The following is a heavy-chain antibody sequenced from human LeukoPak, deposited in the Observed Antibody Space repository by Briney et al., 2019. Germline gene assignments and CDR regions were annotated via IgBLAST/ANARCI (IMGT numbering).Heavy chain of an antibody. D-gene: IGHD1-26*01. Sequence: GESLKISCKTSGYNFTTYWIVWVRRMPGKGLEWMGIIYPGDSDTRYSPSFQGQVTISADKSISTAYLQWSSLKASDTAMYYCARTRVVGATFNWFDPWGQGTLVTVSS. CDR3: ARTRVVGATFNWFDP. V-gene: IGHV5-51*01. CDR2: IYPGDSDT. CDR1: GYNFTTYW. J-gene: IGHJ5*02.